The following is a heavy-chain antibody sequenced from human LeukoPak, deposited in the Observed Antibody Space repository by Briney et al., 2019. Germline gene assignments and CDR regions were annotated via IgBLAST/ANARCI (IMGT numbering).Heavy chain of an antibody. Sequence: GGSLRLSCAASGFTFSSYGTHWVRQAPGKGLEWVAFIRYDGSNKYYADSVKGRFTISRDNSKNTLYLQMNSLRAEDTAVYYCAKDGVPAAIPRFDYWGQGTLVTVSS. J-gene: IGHJ4*02. CDR3: AKDGVPAAIPRFDY. CDR2: IRYDGSNK. D-gene: IGHD2-2*02. CDR1: GFTFSSYG. V-gene: IGHV3-30*02.